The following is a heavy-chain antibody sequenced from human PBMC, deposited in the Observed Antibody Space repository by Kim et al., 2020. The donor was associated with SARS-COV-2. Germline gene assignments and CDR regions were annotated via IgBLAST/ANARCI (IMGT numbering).Heavy chain of an antibody. D-gene: IGHD6-13*01. CDR1: GFTFSSYW. J-gene: IGHJ6*02. CDR3: ARVVQYSSSWYDHYYGMDV. V-gene: IGHV3-74*01. CDR2: INSDGSST. Sequence: GGSLRLSCAASGFTFSSYWIHWVRQAPGKGLVWVSRINSDGSSTSYADSVKGQFTISRDNAKNTLYLQMNSLRAEDTAVYYCARVVQYSSSWYDHYYGMDVWGQGTTVTVSS.